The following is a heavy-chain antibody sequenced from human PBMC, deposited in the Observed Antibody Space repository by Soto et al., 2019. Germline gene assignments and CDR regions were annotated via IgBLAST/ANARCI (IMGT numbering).Heavy chain of an antibody. CDR1: GDTFTDYY. CDR3: ARGGHVVVVTAALDY. V-gene: IGHV1-46*01. Sequence: QVQLMQSGAEVKKPGASVKVSCKASGDTFTDYYIHWVRQAPGQGLEWMGTVNPSGGHTTYAQHFLGRVTXTXXXSXXTLYMELTSLTSDDTAVYYGARGGHVVVVTAALDYWGQGTLVTVSS. J-gene: IGHJ4*02. D-gene: IGHD2-21*02. CDR2: VNPSGGHT.